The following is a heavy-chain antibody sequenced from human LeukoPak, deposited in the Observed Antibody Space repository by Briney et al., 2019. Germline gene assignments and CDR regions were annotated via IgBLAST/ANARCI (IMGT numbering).Heavy chain of an antibody. CDR2: INWNGGST. CDR1: GFTFDDYG. J-gene: IGHJ4*02. V-gene: IGHV3-20*01. CDR3: ARGDGDYGFDY. D-gene: IGHD4-17*01. Sequence: GGSLRLSCAASGFTFDDYGMSWVRQAPGKGLEWVSGINWNGGSTGYADSAKGRFTISRDNAKNSLYLQMNSLRAEDTALYHCARGDGDYGFDYWGQGTLVTVSS.